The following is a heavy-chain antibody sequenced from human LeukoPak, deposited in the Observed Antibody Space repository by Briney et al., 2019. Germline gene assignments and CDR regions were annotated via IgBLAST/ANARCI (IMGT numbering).Heavy chain of an antibody. V-gene: IGHV3-64D*06. CDR1: GFTFSSYA. CDR3: VKVTGGLDWLLPLGY. CDR2: ISSNGGST. Sequence: GGSLRLSCSASGFTFSSYALRWVRQAPGKRLEYVSGISSNGGSTYYADSVKGRFTISRDNSKNTLYLQMSSLRPEYTAVFYCVKVTGGLDWLLPLGYWGQGTLVTVSS. J-gene: IGHJ4*02. D-gene: IGHD3-9*01.